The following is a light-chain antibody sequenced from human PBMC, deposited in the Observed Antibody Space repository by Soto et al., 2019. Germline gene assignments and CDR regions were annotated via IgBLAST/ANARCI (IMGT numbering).Light chain of an antibody. CDR2: HVT. V-gene: IGLV2-14*03. J-gene: IGLJ2*01. CDR1: SSDIGHYGY. CDR3: SSLTGSHTCV. Sequence: QSALNQPASVSGSPGQSITISCTGTSSDIGHYGYVSWYQQHPGKAPKLMIYHVTYRPSGVSNRYSGSKSGNSASLTISGLQAYYEADSYCSSLTGSHTCVFGRGTNVTV.